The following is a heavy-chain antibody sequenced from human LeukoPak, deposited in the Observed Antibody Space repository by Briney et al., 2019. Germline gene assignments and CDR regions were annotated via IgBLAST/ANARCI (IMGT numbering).Heavy chain of an antibody. V-gene: IGHV1-8*01. CDR3: ARGRRIAVADLDY. D-gene: IGHD6-19*01. J-gene: IGHJ4*02. CDR2: MNPNSGNT. CDR1: GYTFTSYD. Sequence: ASVKVSCKASGYTFTSYDINWVRQATGQGLEWMGWMNPNSGNTGYAQRFQGRVTMTRNTSISTAYMELSSLRSEDTAVYYCARGRRIAVADLDYWGQGTLVTVSS.